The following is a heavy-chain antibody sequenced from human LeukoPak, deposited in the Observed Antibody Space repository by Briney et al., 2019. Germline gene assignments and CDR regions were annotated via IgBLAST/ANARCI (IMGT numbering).Heavy chain of an antibody. Sequence: SETLSLTCGVSGGSISSSSFYWGWIRQPPGKGLEWIETIYSSGSTYYNPSLKSRVAISVDTSKNQFSLKLSSVTAADTAVYYCARGPSSSRYFDYWGQGTLVTVSS. D-gene: IGHD6-13*01. CDR1: GGSISSSSFY. V-gene: IGHV4-39*01. J-gene: IGHJ4*02. CDR3: ARGPSSSRYFDY. CDR2: IYSSGST.